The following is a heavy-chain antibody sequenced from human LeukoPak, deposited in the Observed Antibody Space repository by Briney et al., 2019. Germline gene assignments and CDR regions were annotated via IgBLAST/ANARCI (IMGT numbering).Heavy chain of an antibody. CDR2: INPSGGST. CDR1: GYTFTSYY. J-gene: IGHJ4*02. CDR3: AGDMVRGVIAY. V-gene: IGHV1-46*01. Sequence: ASVKVSCKASGYTFTSYYMHWVRQAPGQGLEWMGIINPSGGSTSYAQKFQGRVTMTRDTSTSTVYMELSSLRSEDTAVYYCAGDMVRGVIAYWGQGTLVTVSS. D-gene: IGHD3-10*01.